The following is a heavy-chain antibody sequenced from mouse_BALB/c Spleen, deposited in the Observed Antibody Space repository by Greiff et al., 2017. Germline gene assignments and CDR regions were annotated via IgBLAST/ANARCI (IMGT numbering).Heavy chain of an antibody. CDR1: GFTFSSFG. V-gene: IGHV5-17*02. Sequence: EVQLVESGGGLVQPGGSRKLSCAASGFTFSSFGMHWVRQAPEKGLEWVAYISSGSSTIYYADTVKGRFTISRDNPKNTLFLQMTSLRSEDTAMYYCARYYDDGYYAMDYWGQGTSVTVSS. CDR2: ISSGSSTI. CDR3: ARYYDDGYYAMDY. J-gene: IGHJ4*01. D-gene: IGHD2-4*01.